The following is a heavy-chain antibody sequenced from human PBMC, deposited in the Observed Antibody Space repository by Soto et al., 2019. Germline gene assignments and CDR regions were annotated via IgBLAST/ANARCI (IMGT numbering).Heavy chain of an antibody. CDR3: AIDLWWYTH. CDR2: ISGGGSGA. CDR1: GFTFSDHA. D-gene: IGHD2-15*01. V-gene: IGHV3-23*01. J-gene: IGHJ4*02. Sequence: EVKLLESGGGLVQPGGSLRLSCTASGFTFSDHAMTWVRQAPGKGLEWVSGISGGGSGAYYADSVKGRFTVSRANSKTTLFLQMDSLSAEDTAVYYCAIDLWWYTHWGQGTLVTVSS.